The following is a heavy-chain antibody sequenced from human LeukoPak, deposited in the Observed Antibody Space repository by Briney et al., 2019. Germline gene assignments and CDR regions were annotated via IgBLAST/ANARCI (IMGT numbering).Heavy chain of an antibody. CDR2: ITDYSGNT. Sequence: ASVKVSCKASGYIFTSYGISWVRQAPGQGLEWMGWITDYSGNTNYAQKFQGRVTMTTDTSTSTAYMELRSLRSDDTAVYYCARDDSIAAAGTWFDYWGQGTLVTVSS. CDR1: GYIFTSYG. D-gene: IGHD6-13*01. V-gene: IGHV1-18*01. CDR3: ARDDSIAAAGTWFDY. J-gene: IGHJ4*02.